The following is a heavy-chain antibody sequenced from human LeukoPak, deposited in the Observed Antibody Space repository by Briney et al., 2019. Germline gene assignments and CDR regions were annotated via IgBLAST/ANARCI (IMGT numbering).Heavy chain of an antibody. Sequence: GGSLRLSCAASGFTFSSYAMSWVRQAPGKGLEWVSSISGSGGKTYYADSVKGRFTISRDNSKNTMYMQMNSLRAEDTAVYYCARGPRLWFGESPSNYGMDVWGKGTTVTVSS. V-gene: IGHV3-23*01. CDR2: ISGSGGKT. CDR1: GFTFSSYA. CDR3: ARGPRLWFGESPSNYGMDV. J-gene: IGHJ6*04. D-gene: IGHD3-10*01.